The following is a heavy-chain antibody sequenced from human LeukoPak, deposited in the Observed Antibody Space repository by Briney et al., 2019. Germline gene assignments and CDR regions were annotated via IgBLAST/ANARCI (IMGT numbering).Heavy chain of an antibody. D-gene: IGHD6-6*01. J-gene: IGHJ4*02. CDR1: RCTFSSYT. V-gene: IGHV1-69*02. Sequence: SVQVSCKASRCTFSSYTISWLRQAPAQGLEWMGRIIPILGIANYAQKFQGRVTITADKSTSTAYMELSSLRSEDTAVYYCARVAIRSSSSESDIDYWGQGPLVTVSS. CDR2: IIPILGIA. CDR3: ARVAIRSSSSESDIDY.